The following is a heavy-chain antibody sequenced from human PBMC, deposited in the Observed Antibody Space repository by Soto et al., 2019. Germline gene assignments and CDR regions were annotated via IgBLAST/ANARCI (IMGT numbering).Heavy chain of an antibody. Sequence: GGSLRLSCAASGFSFNTYSMNWVRQAPGRGLEWVSSISGTSSYTYYADSVKGRFTISRDNAKNSVYLQMNSLRAEDTAVYFCARDDRNLGELSYYYFDYWGQGTLVTVSS. V-gene: IGHV3-21*01. CDR1: GFSFNTYS. J-gene: IGHJ4*02. CDR2: ISGTSSYT. D-gene: IGHD3-16*02. CDR3: ARDDRNLGELSYYYFDY.